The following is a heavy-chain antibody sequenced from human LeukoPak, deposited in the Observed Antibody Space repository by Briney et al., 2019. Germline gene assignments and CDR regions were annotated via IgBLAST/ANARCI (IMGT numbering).Heavy chain of an antibody. V-gene: IGHV3-30*04. J-gene: IGHJ4*02. CDR1: GFTFTSYA. Sequence: GGSLRLSCAASGFTFTSYAMSWVRQAPGKGLEWVAVISYDGSNKYYADSVKGRFTISRDNSKNTLYPQMNSLRAEDTAVYYCARYSSSWGLFDYWGQGTLVTVSS. CDR3: ARYSSSWGLFDY. D-gene: IGHD6-13*01. CDR2: ISYDGSNK.